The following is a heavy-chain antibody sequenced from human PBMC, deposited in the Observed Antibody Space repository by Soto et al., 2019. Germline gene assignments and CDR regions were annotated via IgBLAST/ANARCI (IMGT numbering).Heavy chain of an antibody. D-gene: IGHD1-1*01. Sequence: SETLSLTCAVSGYSISSGLYWGWIRQPPGKGLEWIGTIYRGGITYYNPSLKSRVTISIDTSKNHFSLRLSSVTATDTAVYFCAIGNPEWFDPRGQGTIVTVSS. CDR2: IYRGGIT. CDR1: GYSISSGLY. CDR3: AIGNPEWFDP. J-gene: IGHJ5*02. V-gene: IGHV4-38-2*01.